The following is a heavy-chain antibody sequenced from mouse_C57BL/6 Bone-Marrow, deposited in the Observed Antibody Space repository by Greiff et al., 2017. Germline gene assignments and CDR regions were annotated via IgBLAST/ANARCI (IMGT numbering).Heavy chain of an antibody. CDR1: GYTFTSYW. Sequence: QVQLQQPGAELVKPGASVKLSCKASGYTFTSYWMHWVKQRPGQGLEWIGMIHPNSGSTNYNEKFKSKATLTVYKSSSTAYMQLSSLTSEDSAVYYCAREGYDYLDYWGQGTTLTVSS. CDR3: AREGYDYLDY. D-gene: IGHD2-3*01. V-gene: IGHV1-64*01. CDR2: IHPNSGST. J-gene: IGHJ2*01.